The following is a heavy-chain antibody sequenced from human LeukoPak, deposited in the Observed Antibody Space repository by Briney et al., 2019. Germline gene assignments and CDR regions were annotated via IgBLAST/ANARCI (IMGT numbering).Heavy chain of an antibody. CDR2: IYPGDSDT. J-gene: IGHJ5*02. CDR3: ARRGYYDSSTGKNWFDP. CDR1: GYIFTSYW. D-gene: IGHD3-22*01. Sequence: GESLKISCKGSGYIFTSYWIAWVRQMPGKGLEWMGIIYPGDSDTRYSPSFQGQVTISVDKSISTAYLQWSSLKASDTAMYYCARRGYYDSSTGKNWFDPWGQGTLVTVSS. V-gene: IGHV5-51*01.